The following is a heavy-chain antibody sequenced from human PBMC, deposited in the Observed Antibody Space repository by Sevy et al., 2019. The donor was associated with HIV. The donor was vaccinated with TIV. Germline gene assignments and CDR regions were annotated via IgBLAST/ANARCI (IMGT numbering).Heavy chain of an antibody. CDR3: ANIEDYSFTLDF. Sequence: GGSLRLSCAASGFTFSTYAMNWVRQAPGKGLEWVSSISNSGATTYYADSVKDRFTISRDNSKNMVYLQMNSLRTEDTAVYYCANIEDYSFTLDFWGQGTLVTVSS. CDR1: GFTFSTYA. V-gene: IGHV3-23*01. CDR2: ISNSGATT. J-gene: IGHJ4*02. D-gene: IGHD2-15*01.